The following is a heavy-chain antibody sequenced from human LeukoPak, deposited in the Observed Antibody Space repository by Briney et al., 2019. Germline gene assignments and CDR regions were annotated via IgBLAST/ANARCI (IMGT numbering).Heavy chain of an antibody. CDR1: GFTVSSNY. V-gene: IGHV3-66*01. D-gene: IGHD1-26*01. Sequence: GGSLRLSCAASGFTVSSNYMSWVRQAPGKGLEWVSVIYSGGSTYYADSVKGRFTISRDNSKNTLYLQMNSLRAEDTAVYYCARSRVGATRGHFDYWGQGTLVTVSS. CDR3: ARSRVGATRGHFDY. CDR2: IYSGGST. J-gene: IGHJ4*02.